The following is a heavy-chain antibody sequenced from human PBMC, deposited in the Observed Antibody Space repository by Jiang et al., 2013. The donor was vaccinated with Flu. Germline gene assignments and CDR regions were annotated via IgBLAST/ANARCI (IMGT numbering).Heavy chain of an antibody. V-gene: IGHV3-33*01. CDR3: ARDRHVSYYYNYYGMDV. J-gene: IGHJ6*02. CDR2: IWYDGSNK. Sequence: GRSRRDSLRAASGFSFSYSAMHWVRQAPGKGLEWVALIWYDGSNKLYVDSVKGRFTISRDNSKNTLFLQMNSLRAEDTAVYYCARDRHVSYYYNYYGMDVWGQGTTVTVSS. CDR1: GFSFSYSA. D-gene: IGHD3-10*02.